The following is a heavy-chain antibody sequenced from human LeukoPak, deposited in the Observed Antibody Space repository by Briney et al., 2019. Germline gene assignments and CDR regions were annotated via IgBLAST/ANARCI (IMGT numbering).Heavy chain of an antibody. CDR3: AREWDRSGDRWWYFDL. CDR2: INPNSGGT. J-gene: IGHJ2*01. V-gene: IGHV1-2*02. CDR1: GYTFTCYY. Sequence: ASVKVSCKASGYTFTCYYMHWVRQAPGQGLEWMGWINPNSGGTNYAQKFQGRVTMTRDTSIGTAYMELSRLRSDDTAVYYCAREWDRSGDRWWYFDLWGRGTLVTVSS. D-gene: IGHD7-27*01.